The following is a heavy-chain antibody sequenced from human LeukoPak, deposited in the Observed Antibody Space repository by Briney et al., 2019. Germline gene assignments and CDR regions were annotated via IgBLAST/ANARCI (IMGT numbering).Heavy chain of an antibody. J-gene: IGHJ5*02. CDR2: ISGSGSTI. V-gene: IGHV3-48*03. CDR1: GFTFSSYA. Sequence: GGSLRLSCSASGFTFSSYAMHWVRQAPGKGLEWVSYISGSGSTIHYADSVKGRFTISRDNARNTLFLQMNSLRAEDTAVYYCARDTSGWYRWFDPWGQGTLVTVSS. D-gene: IGHD6-19*01. CDR3: ARDTSGWYRWFDP.